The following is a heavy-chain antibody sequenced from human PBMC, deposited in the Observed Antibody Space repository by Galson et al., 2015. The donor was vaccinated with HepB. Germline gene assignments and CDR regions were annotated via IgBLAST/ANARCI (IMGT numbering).Heavy chain of an antibody. J-gene: IGHJ4*02. CDR3: AKDSRSITVVVAAAYFDY. Sequence: SLRLSCAASGFTFSSYAMSWVRQAPGKGLEWVSAISGSGGSTYYADSVKGRFTISRDNSKNTLYLQMNSLRGEDTAVYYCAKDSRSITVVVAAAYFDYWGQGTLVTVSS. V-gene: IGHV3-23*01. CDR1: GFTFSSYA. D-gene: IGHD2-15*01. CDR2: ISGSGGST.